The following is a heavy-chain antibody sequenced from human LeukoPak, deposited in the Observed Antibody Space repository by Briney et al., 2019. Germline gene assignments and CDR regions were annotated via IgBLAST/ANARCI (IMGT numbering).Heavy chain of an antibody. J-gene: IGHJ4*02. Sequence: SETLSLTCAVYGGSFSGYYWSWIRQPPGKGLEWIGEINHSGSTNYNPSLKSRVTISVDTSKNQFSLKLSSVTAADTDVYYCARFPWYSSGWYGSRHFDYWGQGTLVTVSS. V-gene: IGHV4-34*01. CDR2: INHSGST. CDR3: ARFPWYSSGWYGSRHFDY. D-gene: IGHD6-19*01. CDR1: GGSFSGYY.